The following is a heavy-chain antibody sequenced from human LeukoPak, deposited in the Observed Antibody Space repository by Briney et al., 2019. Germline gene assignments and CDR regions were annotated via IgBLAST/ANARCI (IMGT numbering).Heavy chain of an antibody. J-gene: IGHJ5*02. CDR2: VYFNGYT. CDR1: DASITSSLYY. CDR3: ARSHYYDSSGSHNNWFDP. D-gene: IGHD3-22*01. V-gene: IGHV4-39*01. Sequence: PSETLSLTCTVSDASITSSLYYWGWIRQTPGKGLEWIGSVYFNGYTYYNPSLKSRLAISADTSKNQFSVRLSSVTAADTAVYYCARSHYYDSSGSHNNWFDPWGQGTLVTVSS.